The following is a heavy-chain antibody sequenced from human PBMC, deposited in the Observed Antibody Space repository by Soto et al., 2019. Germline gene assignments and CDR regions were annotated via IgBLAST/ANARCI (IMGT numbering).Heavy chain of an antibody. V-gene: IGHV4-4*02. Sequence: QVQLQESGPGLVKPSGTLSLTCAVSGGSISSSNWWSWVRQPPGKGLEWIGEIYHSGSTNYNPSLKSRVTISVDKSKKQFSLKLSSVTAADTAVYYCARRRALAYCGGDCRTLDYWGQGTLVTVSS. CDR2: IYHSGST. CDR3: ARRRALAYCGGDCRTLDY. CDR1: GGSISSSNW. J-gene: IGHJ4*02. D-gene: IGHD2-21*02.